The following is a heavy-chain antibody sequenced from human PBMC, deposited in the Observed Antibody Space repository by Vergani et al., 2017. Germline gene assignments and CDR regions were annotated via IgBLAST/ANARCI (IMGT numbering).Heavy chain of an antibody. CDR3: ARQRPGSGWSPGDFDD. CDR2: IYYSGLT. CDR1: ADSISSGSYY. Sequence: QVQLQESGPGLVKPPGTLFLTCTVSADSISSGSYYWGWIRQPPGKSLEWIGSIYYSGLTYYNPSLKSRVAISVDTSKNQFSLKVTSVTAADTAVYFCARQRPGSGWSPGDFDDWGQGILVTVSS. D-gene: IGHD6-19*01. J-gene: IGHJ4*02. V-gene: IGHV4-39*01.